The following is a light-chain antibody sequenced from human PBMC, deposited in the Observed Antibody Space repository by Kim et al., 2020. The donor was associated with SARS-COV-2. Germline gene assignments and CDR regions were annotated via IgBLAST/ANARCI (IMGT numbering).Light chain of an antibody. CDR3: QQYNNWPPMYT. CDR1: QSVSSN. J-gene: IGKJ2*01. V-gene: IGKV3-15*01. CDR2: GAS. Sequence: EIVMTQSPAPLSVSPGERATFSCRASQSVSSNLAWYQQKPGQAPRLLIYGASTRATGIPARFSGSGSGTEFTLTISSLQSEDFAVYYCQQYNNWPPMYTFGQGTKLEI.